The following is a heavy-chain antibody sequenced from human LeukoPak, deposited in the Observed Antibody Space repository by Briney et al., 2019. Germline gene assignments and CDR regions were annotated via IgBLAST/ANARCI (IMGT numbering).Heavy chain of an antibody. CDR3: VRGGDVVIVPPTLTRPYPFYYYMDV. D-gene: IGHD2/OR15-2a*01. CDR2: ISKSGIT. V-gene: IGHV4-31*03. CDR1: GGPITNGDYF. Sequence: SETLSLTCTVSGGPITNGDYFWSWIRQHPGKGLEWIGDISKSGITNYNPSLKSRLTISLDTSKNHFSLTLNSVTAADTAVYYCVRGGDVVIVPPTLTRPYPFYYYMDVWGKGTAVAVSS. J-gene: IGHJ6*03.